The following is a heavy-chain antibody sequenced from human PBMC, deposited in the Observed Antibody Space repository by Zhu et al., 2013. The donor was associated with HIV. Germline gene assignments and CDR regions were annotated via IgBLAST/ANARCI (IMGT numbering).Heavy chain of an antibody. CDR1: GYTFTRYY. D-gene: IGHD6-6*01. Sequence: QVQLVQSGAEVKKPGASVKVSCKASGYTFTRYYMHWVRQVPGQGLEWMGMINPSGGSTTYAQKFQGRVTMTSDTSTSTVYMQLSSLRSEDAAVYYCARDFXSSSLFQHWGQGTLVTV. J-gene: IGHJ1*01. CDR2: INPSGGST. V-gene: IGHV1-46*01. CDR3: ARDFXSSSLFQH.